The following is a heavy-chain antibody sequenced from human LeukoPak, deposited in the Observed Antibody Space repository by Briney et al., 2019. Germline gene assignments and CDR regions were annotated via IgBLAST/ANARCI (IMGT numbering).Heavy chain of an antibody. J-gene: IGHJ4*02. V-gene: IGHV4-39*01. CDR2: IYYSGST. CDR3: ARHRITIFGVVIDY. CDR1: GGSISSSSYY. D-gene: IGHD3-3*01. Sequence: PSETLSLTCTVSGGSISSSSYYWGWIRQPPGKGLEWIGSIYYSGSTYYNPSLESRVTISVDTSKNQFSLKLSSVTAADTAVYYCARHRITIFGVVIDYWGRGTLVTVSS.